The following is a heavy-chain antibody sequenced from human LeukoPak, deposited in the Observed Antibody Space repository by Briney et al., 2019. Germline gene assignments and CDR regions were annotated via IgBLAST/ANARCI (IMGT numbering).Heavy chain of an antibody. CDR3: AVAYYYGSGDAFDI. V-gene: IGHV3-48*02. CDR1: GFTFSSYS. Sequence: PGGSLRLSCAASGFTFSSYSMSWVRQAPGKGLEWVSYISSSSSTIYYADSVKGRFTISRDNAKNSLYLQMNSLRDEDTAVYYCAVAYYYGSGDAFDIWGQGTKVTVSS. J-gene: IGHJ3*02. CDR2: ISSSSSTI. D-gene: IGHD3-10*01.